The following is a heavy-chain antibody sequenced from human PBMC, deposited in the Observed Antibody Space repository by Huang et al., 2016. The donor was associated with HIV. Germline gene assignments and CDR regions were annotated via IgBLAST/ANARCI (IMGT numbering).Heavy chain of an antibody. D-gene: IGHD4-17*01. CDR3: ARGILGAVTTNYFDY. CDR2: IADSGST. V-gene: IGHV4-30-2*01. J-gene: IGHJ4*02. Sequence: QLQLQESGSGLVKPSQTLSLTCTVSGGPISSGGYSWCWIRQPPGKGLEWIGYIADSGSTYYNASLKSRITMSVDRSTNHFSLKLTSVTAADTAVYYCARGILGAVTTNYFDYWGQGTLVTVSS. CDR1: GGPISSGGYS.